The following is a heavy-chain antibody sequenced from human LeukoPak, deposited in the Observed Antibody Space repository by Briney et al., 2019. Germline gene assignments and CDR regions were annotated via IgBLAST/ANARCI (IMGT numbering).Heavy chain of an antibody. V-gene: IGHV4-59*08. CDR1: GGPISTYY. Sequence: PSETLSLTCTVSGGPISTYYWSWIRQPPGKGLEWIGYIYYSGSTNYNPSLKSRVTISVDTSKNQFSLKLSSVTAADTAVYYCARLGSSWSPPLVWGQGTLVTVSS. CDR2: IYYSGST. CDR3: ARLGSSWSPPLV. D-gene: IGHD6-13*01. J-gene: IGHJ4*02.